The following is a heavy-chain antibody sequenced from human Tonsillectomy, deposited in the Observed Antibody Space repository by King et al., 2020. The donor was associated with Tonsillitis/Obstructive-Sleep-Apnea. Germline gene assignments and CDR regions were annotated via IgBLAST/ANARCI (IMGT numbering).Heavy chain of an antibody. V-gene: IGHV3-23*04. CDR3: AKGINYDFWSGYYNYFDY. CDR2: ISGSGGST. D-gene: IGHD3-3*01. J-gene: IGHJ4*02. CDR1: GFTFSSYA. Sequence: VQLVESGGGLVQPGGSLRLSCAASGFTFSSYAMSWVRQAPGKGLEWVSAISGSGGSTYYADSVKGRFTISRDNSKNTLYLQMNSLRAEDTAVYYCAKGINYDFWSGYYNYFDYWGQGTLVTVSS.